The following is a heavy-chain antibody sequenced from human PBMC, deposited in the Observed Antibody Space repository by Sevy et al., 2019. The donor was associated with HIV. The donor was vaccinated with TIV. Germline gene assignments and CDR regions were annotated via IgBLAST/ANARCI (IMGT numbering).Heavy chain of an antibody. V-gene: IGHV3-13*01. CDR2: IDNDGDT. J-gene: IGHJ6*02. CDR3: ARELYYGMDV. CDR1: GFTFSNYD. Sequence: GGSLRLSCRASGFTFSNYDMQWVRQATGKGLEWVSGIDNDGDTYYPDSVKGRFTISRENGRDSLYLQMNSLRAGDTAVYYCARELYYGMDVWGQGTTVTVSS. D-gene: IGHD3-10*01.